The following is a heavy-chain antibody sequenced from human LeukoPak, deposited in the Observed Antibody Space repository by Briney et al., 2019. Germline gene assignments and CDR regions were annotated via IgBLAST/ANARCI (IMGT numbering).Heavy chain of an antibody. CDR3: ASPPFMVRGPTPPGY. CDR2: IYSGGST. D-gene: IGHD3-10*01. CDR1: GFTVSSNY. J-gene: IGHJ4*02. V-gene: IGHV3-66*01. Sequence: QPGGSLRLSCAASGFTVSSNYMSWVRQAPGKGLEWVSVIYSGGSTYYADSVKGRFTISRDNSKNTLYLQMNSLRAEDTAVYYCASPPFMVRGPTPPGYWGQGTLVTVSS.